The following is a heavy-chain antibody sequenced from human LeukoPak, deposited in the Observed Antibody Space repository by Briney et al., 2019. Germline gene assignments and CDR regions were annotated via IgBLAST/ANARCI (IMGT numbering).Heavy chain of an antibody. CDR1: GYTFTGYY. Sequence: GASVEVSCKASGYTFTGYYMHWVRQAPGQGLEWMGWINPNSGGTNYAQKLQGRVTMTTDTSTSTAYMELRSLRSDDTAVYYCARGHAIYYYYMDVWGKGTTVTISS. CDR2: INPNSGGT. J-gene: IGHJ6*03. D-gene: IGHD2-21*01. V-gene: IGHV1-2*02. CDR3: ARGHAIYYYYMDV.